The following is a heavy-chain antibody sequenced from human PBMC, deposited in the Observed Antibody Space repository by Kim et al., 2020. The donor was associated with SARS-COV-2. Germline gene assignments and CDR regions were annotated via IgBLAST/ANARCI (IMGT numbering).Heavy chain of an antibody. CDR1: GYTFTGYY. Sequence: ASVKVSCKASGYTFTGYYMHWVRQAPGQGLEWMGRINPNSGGTNYAQKFQGRVTMTRDTSISTAYMELRRLRSDDTAVYYCARDREELEPSAFDIWGQGTMVTVSS. D-gene: IGHD1-1*01. V-gene: IGHV1-2*06. CDR3: ARDREELEPSAFDI. J-gene: IGHJ3*02. CDR2: INPNSGGT.